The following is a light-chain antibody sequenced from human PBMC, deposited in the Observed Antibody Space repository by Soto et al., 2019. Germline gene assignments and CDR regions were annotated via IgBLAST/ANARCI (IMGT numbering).Light chain of an antibody. CDR2: GTS. V-gene: IGKV3-20*01. J-gene: IGKJ1*01. CDR3: QQFGSWT. Sequence: EIVLTQSPGTLSVSPGERATLSCRASQTISSNNLAWYQQKPGQAPSLLIYGTSSRATGIPDRFSGSGSGTDFTLTISRLEPXDSXXXYCQQFGSWTFGQGTKVEI. CDR1: QTISSNN.